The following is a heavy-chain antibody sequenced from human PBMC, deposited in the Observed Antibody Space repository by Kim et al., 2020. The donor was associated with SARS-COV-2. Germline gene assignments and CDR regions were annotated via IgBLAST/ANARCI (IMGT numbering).Heavy chain of an antibody. Sequence: GGSLRLSCAASGFTFSSYAMSWVRQAPGKGLEWVSAISGSGGSTYYADSVKGRFTISRDNSKNTLYLQMNSLRAEDTAVYYCAKDHYYDSSGYYDSYYFDDWGQGTLVTVSS. D-gene: IGHD3-22*01. V-gene: IGHV3-23*01. CDR2: ISGSGGST. J-gene: IGHJ4*01. CDR1: GFTFSSYA. CDR3: AKDHYYDSSGYYDSYYFDD.